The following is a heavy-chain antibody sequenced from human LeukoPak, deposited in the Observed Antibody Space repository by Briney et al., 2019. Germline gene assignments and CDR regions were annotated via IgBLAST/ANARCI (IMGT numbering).Heavy chain of an antibody. Sequence: GESLKISCKPSGYSFTSYWIGWVRQMPGKGLEWMGIIYPADSETRYSPSFQGQVTISVGKSISTAYLQWSSLKASDTAMYYCASGGWVGATVFDYWGQGTLVTVPS. J-gene: IGHJ4*02. D-gene: IGHD1-26*01. CDR3: ASGGWVGATVFDY. V-gene: IGHV5-51*01. CDR1: GYSFTSYW. CDR2: IYPADSET.